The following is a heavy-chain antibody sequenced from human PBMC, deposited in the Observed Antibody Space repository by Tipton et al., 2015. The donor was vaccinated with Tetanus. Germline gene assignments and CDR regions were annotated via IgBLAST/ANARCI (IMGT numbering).Heavy chain of an antibody. CDR3: VKGTVTSFDY. D-gene: IGHD4-17*01. CDR1: GFTFSSYA. J-gene: IGHJ4*02. CDR2: ISSNGGST. V-gene: IGHV3-64D*08. Sequence: SLRLSCSASGFTFSSYAMHWVRQAPGKGLEYVSAISSNGGSTYYADSVKGRFTISRDNSKSTLYLQMSSLRAEDTAVYYCVKGTVTSFDYWGQGTLVTVSS.